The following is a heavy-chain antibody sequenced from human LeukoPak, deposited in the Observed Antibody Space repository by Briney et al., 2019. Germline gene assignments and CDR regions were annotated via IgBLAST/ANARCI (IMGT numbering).Heavy chain of an antibody. Sequence: PGASLRLSCAASGFTFTNYAMYWVRQAPGKGLEWVSAVSGRDDSTYYADSVKGRFTISRDTSKNTLFLQMNSLRAEGTAVYYCAKWGDYDILTGYYDPDYWGQGTLVTVSS. CDR3: AKWGDYDILTGYYDPDY. CDR1: GFTFTNYA. D-gene: IGHD3-9*01. J-gene: IGHJ4*02. V-gene: IGHV3-23*01. CDR2: VSGRDDST.